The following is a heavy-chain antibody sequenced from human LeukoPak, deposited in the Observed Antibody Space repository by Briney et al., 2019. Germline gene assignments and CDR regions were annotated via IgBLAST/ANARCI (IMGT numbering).Heavy chain of an antibody. Sequence: PGGSLRLSCAASGFTFSTYSMNWVRQDPGKGLEWVSSISGSSTYIYYADSEKGRFTISRDNAKNSLYLQMNSLRAADTAVDYCASEETTNGGWTPNYWGQGTLVTVSS. V-gene: IGHV3-21*01. D-gene: IGHD6-19*01. CDR3: ASEETTNGGWTPNY. CDR2: ISGSSTYI. CDR1: GFTFSTYS. J-gene: IGHJ4*02.